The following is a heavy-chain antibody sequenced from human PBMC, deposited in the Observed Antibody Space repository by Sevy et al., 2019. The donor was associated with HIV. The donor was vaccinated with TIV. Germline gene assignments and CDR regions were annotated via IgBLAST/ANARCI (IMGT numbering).Heavy chain of an antibody. CDR3: AGSGGAYDKGFDP. J-gene: IGHJ5*02. CDR2: ISNSGDTI. CDR1: GFTFSTYE. D-gene: IGHD3-22*01. Sequence: GGSLRLSCSASGFTFSTYEMNWVRQVPGKGLEWISYISNSGDTIYYADSVKGRFTISRDNDKKSLFLQMNSLRLEDTAFYYCAGSGGAYDKGFDPWGRGTLVTVSS. V-gene: IGHV3-48*03.